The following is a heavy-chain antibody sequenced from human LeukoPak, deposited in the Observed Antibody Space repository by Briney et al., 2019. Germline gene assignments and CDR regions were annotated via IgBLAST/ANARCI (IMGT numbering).Heavy chain of an antibody. J-gene: IGHJ6*02. CDR3: ARVSDYVWGSYRYQDDYGWDV. Sequence: PSETLSLTCNVSGGSISSYYWSWIRQPPGQGLEWIGYLYYSGSTNYNPSLKSRVTISVDTSKNQFSLKLSSVTAADTAVYYCARVSDYVWGSYRYQDDYGWDVWGQGTTVTVSS. CDR1: GGSISSYY. D-gene: IGHD3-16*02. CDR2: LYYSGST. V-gene: IGHV4-59*01.